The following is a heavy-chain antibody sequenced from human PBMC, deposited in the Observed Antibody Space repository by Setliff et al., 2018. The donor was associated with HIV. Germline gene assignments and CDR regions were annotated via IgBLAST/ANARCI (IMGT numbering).Heavy chain of an antibody. D-gene: IGHD6-25*01. Sequence: SETLSLTCDVSGYSISSGYYWGWIRQSPGKGLEWIATIYHTGSTYYNPSLKSRVTISVDTSKNHFSLKVTSMTAADTAVYYCARVGVAASYYGMDVWGQGTTVTVSS. CDR2: IYHTGST. CDR1: GYSISSGYY. CDR3: ARVGVAASYYGMDV. V-gene: IGHV4-38-2*01. J-gene: IGHJ6*02.